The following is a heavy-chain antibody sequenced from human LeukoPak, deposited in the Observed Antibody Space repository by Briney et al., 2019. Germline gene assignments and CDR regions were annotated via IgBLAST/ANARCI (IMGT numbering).Heavy chain of an antibody. CDR2: ISYDGNKK. V-gene: IGHV3-30*18. D-gene: IGHD3-10*01. CDR1: GFTFSSYG. Sequence: GGSLRLSCAASGFTFSSYGMHWVRQAPGRGLEWVTLISYDGNKKYYADSVKGRFTISRDNSKNTLYLQMNSLRAEDTAVYYCAKDNYYGSGSYLDYWGQGTLVTVSS. J-gene: IGHJ4*02. CDR3: AKDNYYGSGSYLDY.